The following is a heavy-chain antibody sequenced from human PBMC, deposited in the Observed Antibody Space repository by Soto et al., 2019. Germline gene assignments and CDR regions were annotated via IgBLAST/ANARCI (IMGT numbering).Heavy chain of an antibody. CDR1: GFTFSSYA. Sequence: GGSLRLSCAASGFTFSSYAMSWVRQAPEKGLEWVSAISGSGGSTYYADSVKGRFTISRDNSKNTLYLQMNSLRAEDTAVYYCAKDGSSYSSTVGYYYGMDVWGQGTTVTVSS. D-gene: IGHD6-13*01. J-gene: IGHJ6*02. CDR3: AKDGSSYSSTVGYYYGMDV. CDR2: ISGSGGST. V-gene: IGHV3-23*01.